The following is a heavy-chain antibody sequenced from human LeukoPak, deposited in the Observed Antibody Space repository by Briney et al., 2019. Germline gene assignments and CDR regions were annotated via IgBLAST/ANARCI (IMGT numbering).Heavy chain of an antibody. CDR3: AREYPLGLDY. CDR1: GYSISSGYY. CDR2: IYHSGST. J-gene: IGHJ4*02. Sequence: SETLSLTCTVSGYSISSGYYWGWIRQPPGEGLEWIGSIYHSGSTYYNPSLKSRVTISVDTSKNQFSLKLSSVTAADTAVYYCAREYPLGLDYWGQGTLVTVSS. D-gene: IGHD3-16*01. V-gene: IGHV4-38-2*02.